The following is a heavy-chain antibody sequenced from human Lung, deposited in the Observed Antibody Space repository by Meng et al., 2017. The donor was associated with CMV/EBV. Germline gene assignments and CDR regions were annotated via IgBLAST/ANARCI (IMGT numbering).Heavy chain of an antibody. Sequence: GGYITSDGYHWTGIRQPPGKCLEWLGYIYNGGTIDYRPSLKSRLTLSFDASKTQFSLKLTSVTAADTAVYFCARDASGSGSFLTWGQGILVTVSS. CDR1: GGYITSDGYH. J-gene: IGHJ4*02. V-gene: IGHV4-30-4*08. D-gene: IGHD3-10*01. CDR2: IYNGGTI. CDR3: ARDASGSGSFLT.